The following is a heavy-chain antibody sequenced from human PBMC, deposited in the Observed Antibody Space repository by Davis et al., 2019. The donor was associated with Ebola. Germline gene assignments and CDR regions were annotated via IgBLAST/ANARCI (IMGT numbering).Heavy chain of an antibody. D-gene: IGHD4-23*01. CDR1: GFTFSSYW. V-gene: IGHV3-74*01. CDR2: INSDGSST. Sequence: GESLKISCAASGFTFSSYWMHWVRQAPGKGLVWVSRINSDGSSTSYADSVKGRFTLSRDNAKNTLYLQMNSLRAEDTAVYYCARDQELGVTPPFDYWGQGTLVTVSS. CDR3: ARDQELGVTPPFDY. J-gene: IGHJ4*02.